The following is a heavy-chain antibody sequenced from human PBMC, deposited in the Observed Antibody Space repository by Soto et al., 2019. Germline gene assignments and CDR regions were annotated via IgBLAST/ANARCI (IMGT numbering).Heavy chain of an antibody. Sequence: SEPLSLTCAVSGGSISSGGYSWSWIRQPPGKGLEWIGYIYHSGSTYYNPSLKRRVTISVDRSKNQLSLKLSSVTAADTAVYYCARRGYCTNGVCSYFDYWGQGTLVTVSS. CDR3: ARRGYCTNGVCSYFDY. J-gene: IGHJ4*02. CDR2: IYHSGST. CDR1: GGSISSGGYS. D-gene: IGHD2-8*01. V-gene: IGHV4-30-2*01.